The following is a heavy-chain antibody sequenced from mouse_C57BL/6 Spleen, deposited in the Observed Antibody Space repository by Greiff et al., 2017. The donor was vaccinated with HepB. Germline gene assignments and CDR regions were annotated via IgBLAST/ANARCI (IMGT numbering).Heavy chain of an antibody. Sequence: EVHLVESGGGLVKPGGSLKLSCAASGFTFSDYGMHWVRQAPEKGLEWVAYISSGSSTIYYADTVKGRFTISRDNAKNTLFLQMTSLRSEDTAMYYCARSGSSPLYWYFDVWGTGTTVTVSS. J-gene: IGHJ1*03. CDR3: ARSGSSPLYWYFDV. D-gene: IGHD1-1*01. CDR1: GFTFSDYG. V-gene: IGHV5-17*01. CDR2: ISSGSSTI.